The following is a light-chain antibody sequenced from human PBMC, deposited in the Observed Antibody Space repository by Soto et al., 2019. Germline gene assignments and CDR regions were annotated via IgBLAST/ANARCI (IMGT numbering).Light chain of an antibody. CDR3: SSYAGSNNHVV. CDR1: SSDVGGYNY. V-gene: IGLV2-8*01. CDR2: EVS. J-gene: IGLJ2*01. Sequence: QSALTQPPSASGSPGQSVTISCTGTSSDVGGYNYVSWYQQHPGKAPKLMIYEVSKRPSGVPDRFSGSKSSNTASLTVSGLQAEDEADYYCSSYAGSNNHVVFGGGTQLTVL.